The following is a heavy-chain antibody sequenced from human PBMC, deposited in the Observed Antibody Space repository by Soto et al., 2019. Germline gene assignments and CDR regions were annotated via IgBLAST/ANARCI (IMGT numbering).Heavy chain of an antibody. V-gene: IGHV1-58*01. J-gene: IGHJ4*02. CDR2: IVVGSGNT. CDR3: AADGVYYDILTGRSQSFDY. CDR1: GFTFTSSA. Sequence: SVKVSCKASGFTFTSSAVQWVRQARGQRLEWIGWIVVGSGNTNYAQKFQERVTITRDMSTSTAYMELSSLRSEDTAVYYCAADGVYYDILTGRSQSFDYWGQGTLVTVS. D-gene: IGHD3-9*01.